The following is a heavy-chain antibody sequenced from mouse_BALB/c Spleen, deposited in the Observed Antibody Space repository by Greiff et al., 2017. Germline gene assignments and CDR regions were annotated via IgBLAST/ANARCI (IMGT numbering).Heavy chain of an antibody. CDR1: GYTFTDYE. D-gene: IGHD2-14*01. CDR2: IDPETGGT. V-gene: IGHV1-15*01. CDR3: TRSPRYDYYAMDY. J-gene: IGHJ4*01. Sequence: VQLQESGAELVRPGASVTLSCKASGYTFTDYEMHWVKQTPVHGLEWIGAIDPETGGTAYNQKFKGKATLTADKSSSTAYMELRSLTSEDSAVYYCTRSPRYDYYAMDYWGQGTSVTVSS.